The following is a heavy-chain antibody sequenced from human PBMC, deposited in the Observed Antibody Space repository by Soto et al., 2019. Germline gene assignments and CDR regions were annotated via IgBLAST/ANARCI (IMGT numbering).Heavy chain of an antibody. Sequence: PGGSLRLSCAASGFTFSGSAMHWVRQASGKGLEWVGRIRSKANSYATAYAASVKGRFTISRDDSKNTAYLQMNSLKTEDTAVYYCTRHHDRVLFGERSPTPDVFDIWGQGSMVT. D-gene: IGHD3-10*01. CDR3: TRHHDRVLFGERSPTPDVFDI. J-gene: IGHJ3*02. V-gene: IGHV3-73*01. CDR1: GFTFSGSA. CDR2: IRSKANSYAT.